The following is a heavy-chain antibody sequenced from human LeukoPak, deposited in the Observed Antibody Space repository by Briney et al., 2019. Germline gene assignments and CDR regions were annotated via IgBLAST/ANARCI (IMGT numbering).Heavy chain of an antibody. CDR2: IYTSGST. CDR3: ARVERDRLRPSYFDL. D-gene: IGHD4-17*01. Sequence: SETLSLTCTVSGGSISSYYWSWIRQPAGKGLEWIGRIYTSGSTNYNPSLKSRVTMSVDTSKNQFSLKLSSVTAADTAVYYCARVERDRLRPSYFDLWGCGTLVTVSS. V-gene: IGHV4-4*07. J-gene: IGHJ2*01. CDR1: GGSISSYY.